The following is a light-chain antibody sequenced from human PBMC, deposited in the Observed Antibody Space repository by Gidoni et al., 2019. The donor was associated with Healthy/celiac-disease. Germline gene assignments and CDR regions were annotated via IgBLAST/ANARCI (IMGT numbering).Light chain of an antibody. V-gene: IGKV3D-7*01. CDR2: GAS. CDR3: QQDSSRT. CDR1: QSVSSSY. J-gene: IGKJ2*01. Sequence: EIVMTQSPATLSLSPGERATLSCRASQSVSSSYLSWYQQKPGQAPRLLIYGASTRATGIPARFSGSGSGTDFTLTISSLQPEDFAVYYCQQDSSRTFGQGTKLEIK.